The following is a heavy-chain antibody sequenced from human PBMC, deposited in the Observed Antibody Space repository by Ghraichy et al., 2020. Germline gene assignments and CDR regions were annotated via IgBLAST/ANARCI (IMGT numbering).Heavy chain of an antibody. V-gene: IGHV3-53*01. CDR2: IYSGGST. CDR1: GFTVSSNY. D-gene: IGHD3-22*01. J-gene: IGHJ3*02. CDR3: ARAYYYDSSGRADDAFDI. Sequence: GESLNISCAASGFTVSSNYMSWVRQAPGKGLEWVSVIYSGGSTYYADSVKGRFTISRDNSKNTLYLQMNSLRAEDTAVYYCARAYYYDSSGRADDAFDIWGQGTMVTVSS.